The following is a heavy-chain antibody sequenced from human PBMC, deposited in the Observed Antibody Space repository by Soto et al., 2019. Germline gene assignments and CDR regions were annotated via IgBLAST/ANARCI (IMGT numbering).Heavy chain of an antibody. CDR1: GFIFSGYA. D-gene: IGHD2-2*01. Sequence: GGSLRLSCAASGFIFSGYAMHWVHQAPGKGLEWVALISYDGSNKYYADSVKGRFTISRDNSKNMLYLQMNSLRTEDTSVYYCGRCSSTSCHLGADYWGQGTLVTVSS. V-gene: IGHV3-30-3*01. J-gene: IGHJ4*02. CDR3: GRCSSTSCHLGADY. CDR2: ISYDGSNK.